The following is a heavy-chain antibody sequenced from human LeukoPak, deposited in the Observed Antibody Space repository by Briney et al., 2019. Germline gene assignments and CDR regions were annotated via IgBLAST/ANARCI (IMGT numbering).Heavy chain of an antibody. Sequence: ASETLSLTCTVSAASINSYYWSWIRQPPGKGLEWIGYIYYSGSTNYNHSLKSRVTISVDTSKNHFSLKLSSVTPADTAVYYCARGPYGIDYWGQGTLVTVSS. CDR2: IYYSGST. D-gene: IGHD3-10*01. CDR3: ARGPYGIDY. V-gene: IGHV4-59*01. J-gene: IGHJ4*02. CDR1: AASINSYY.